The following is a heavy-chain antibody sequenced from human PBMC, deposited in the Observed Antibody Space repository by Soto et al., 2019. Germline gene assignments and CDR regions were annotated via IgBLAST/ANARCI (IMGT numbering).Heavy chain of an antibody. CDR3: ARDLFYSVVVAATTTEFDP. V-gene: IGHV1-18*01. Sequence: ASVKVSCKASGYTFTSYGISWVRQAPGQGLEWMGWISAYNGNTNYAQKLQGRVTMTTDTSTSTAYMELRSLRSDDTAVYYCARDLFYSVVVAATTTEFDPWGQGNLLTVSS. CDR2: ISAYNGNT. J-gene: IGHJ5*02. D-gene: IGHD2-15*01. CDR1: GYTFTSYG.